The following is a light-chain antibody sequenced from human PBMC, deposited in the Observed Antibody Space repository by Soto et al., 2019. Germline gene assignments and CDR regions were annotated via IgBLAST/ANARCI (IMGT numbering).Light chain of an antibody. V-gene: IGKV3-20*01. Sequence: EIVLPQSPGTLSFSPGERATLSCRASQSVSSSYLAWYQQKPGQPPRLLIYGASSRATGIPDRFSGSGSGTDFTLTISRLEPEDFAVYYCQQYGSSPHTFGGGTKVDIK. CDR1: QSVSSSY. CDR2: GAS. J-gene: IGKJ4*01. CDR3: QQYGSSPHT.